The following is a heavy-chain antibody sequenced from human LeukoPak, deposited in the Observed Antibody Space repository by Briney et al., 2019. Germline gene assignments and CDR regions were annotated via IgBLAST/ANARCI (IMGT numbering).Heavy chain of an antibody. CDR3: AKVRGYYDSSGYFDY. D-gene: IGHD3-22*01. CDR1: GFTFDDYA. Sequence: QPGRSLRLSCAAYGFTFDDYAMHWVRQAPGKGLEWVSLISWDGGSTYYADSVKGRFTISRDNSKNSLYLQMNSLRAEDTALYYCAKVRGYYDSSGYFDYWGQGTLVTVSS. CDR2: ISWDGGST. V-gene: IGHV3-43D*03. J-gene: IGHJ4*02.